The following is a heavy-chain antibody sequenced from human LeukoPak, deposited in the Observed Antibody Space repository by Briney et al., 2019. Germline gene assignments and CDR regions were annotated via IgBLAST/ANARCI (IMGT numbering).Heavy chain of an antibody. CDR2: IRYDGSNK. D-gene: IGHD1-26*01. CDR1: GFTLSRYG. V-gene: IGHV3-30*02. Sequence: GGSLRLSCAASGFTLSRYGMHWVRQAPGEGLEWVAFIRYDGSNKYCADSVKGRFTISRDNSKNTLYLQMNSLRAEDTAVYYCAKDRLISGSYDFDYWGQGTLVTVSS. J-gene: IGHJ4*02. CDR3: AKDRLISGSYDFDY.